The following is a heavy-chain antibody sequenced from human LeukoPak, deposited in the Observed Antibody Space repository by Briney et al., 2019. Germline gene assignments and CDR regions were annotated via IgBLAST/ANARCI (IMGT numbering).Heavy chain of an antibody. J-gene: IGHJ6*02. CDR2: ISYDGSNK. V-gene: IGHV3-30-3*01. CDR3: ARVGALEVRLYYYGMDV. CDR1: GFTFSSYA. D-gene: IGHD2-8*02. Sequence: GGSLRLSGAASGFTFSSYAMHWVRQAPGKGLEWVAVISYDGSNKYYADSVKGRFTISRDNSKNTLYLQMNSLRAEDTAVYYCARVGALEVRLYYYGMDVWGQGTTVTVSS.